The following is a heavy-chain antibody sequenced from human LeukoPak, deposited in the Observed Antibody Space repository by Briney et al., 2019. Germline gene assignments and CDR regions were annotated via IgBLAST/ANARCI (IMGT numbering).Heavy chain of an antibody. Sequence: GGPLRLSRGPSGLTFSTYIMNELRQAPGKGLEWVSSISSSSSYIYYAHSVKGRFTISRDNAKDSLYLQMNSLRAEDMAVYYCARDGRGAVAGFDFWGQGTLVTVSS. V-gene: IGHV3-21*01. J-gene: IGHJ4*02. CDR2: ISSSSSYI. D-gene: IGHD6-19*01. CDR3: ARDGRGAVAGFDF. CDR1: GLTFSTYI.